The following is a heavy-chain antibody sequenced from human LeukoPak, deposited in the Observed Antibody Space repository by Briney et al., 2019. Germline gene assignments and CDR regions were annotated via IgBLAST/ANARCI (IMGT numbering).Heavy chain of an antibody. J-gene: IGHJ2*01. Sequence: SQTLSLTCAVSGGSISSGGYSWSWIRQPPGKGLEWIGYIYHSGSTYYNPSLKSRVTISVDRSKNQFSLKLTSVTAADTAVYYCARGVTMIVVVIHDWYFDLWGRGTLVTVSS. V-gene: IGHV4-30-2*01. CDR2: IYHSGST. CDR3: ARGVTMIVVVIHDWYFDL. CDR1: GGSISSGGYS. D-gene: IGHD3-22*01.